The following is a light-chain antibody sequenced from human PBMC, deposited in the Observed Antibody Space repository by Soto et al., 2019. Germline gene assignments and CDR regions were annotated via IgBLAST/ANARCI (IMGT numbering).Light chain of an antibody. V-gene: IGKV3-11*01. Sequence: EILLTQSPATLSLSPGERATLSCRASQSVSSYLAWYQPKPGQAPRLLIYDASNRATGIPARFSGSGSGTDFTLTISSLEPEDFAVYYCQQRSNWLTFGQGTKVDIK. CDR3: QQRSNWLT. J-gene: IGKJ1*01. CDR2: DAS. CDR1: QSVSSY.